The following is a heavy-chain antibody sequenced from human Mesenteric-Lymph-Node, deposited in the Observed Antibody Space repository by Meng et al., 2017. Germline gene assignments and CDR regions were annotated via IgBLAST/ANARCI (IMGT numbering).Heavy chain of an antibody. V-gene: IGHV4-34*01. J-gene: IGHJ5*02. CDR1: GGSFSGYY. Sequence: LQHWGEVLLKPSATLSLPCAVYGGSFSGYYWSCIRQPPGKGLEWIGEINHSGSTNYNPSLNSRVTISVDTSKNQFSLKLSSVTAADTAVYYCARGPHPHGDPWGQGTLVTVSS. CDR2: INHSGST. CDR3: ARGPHPHGDP.